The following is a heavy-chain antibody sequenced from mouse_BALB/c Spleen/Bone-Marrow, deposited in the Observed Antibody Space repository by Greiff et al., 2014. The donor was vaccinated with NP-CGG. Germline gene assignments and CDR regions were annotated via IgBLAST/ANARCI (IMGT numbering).Heavy chain of an antibody. CDR2: IAPGSGST. Sequence: DLVKPGASVKLSCKTSGYTFTNYWINWIKQRPGQGLEWLGRIAPGSGSTYYNEMFKVKAPLTVDTSSNTAYIQLSSLSSGDSAVYFCARERYGYDGWYFDVWGAGTTVTVSS. CDR1: GYTFTNYW. J-gene: IGHJ1*01. V-gene: IGHV1S41*01. D-gene: IGHD2-2*01. CDR3: ARERYGYDGWYFDV.